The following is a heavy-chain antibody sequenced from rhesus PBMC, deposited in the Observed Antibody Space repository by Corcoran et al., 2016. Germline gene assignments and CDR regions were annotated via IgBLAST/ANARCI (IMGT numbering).Heavy chain of an antibody. J-gene: IGHJ1*01. Sequence: QVQLQESGPGLVTPSETLSLTCAVSGSSISSGYGWGWSRRPPGKRLEWIGQIYGGSGSTYYNPSLKSRVTVSKDTSKNQFSLKVRSVTAADTAVYYCARGARGSWSVGEYLDFWGQGALVTVSS. D-gene: IGHD6-13*01. CDR2: IYGGSGST. CDR3: ARGARGSWSVGEYLDF. V-gene: IGHV4-127*01. CDR1: GSSISSGYG.